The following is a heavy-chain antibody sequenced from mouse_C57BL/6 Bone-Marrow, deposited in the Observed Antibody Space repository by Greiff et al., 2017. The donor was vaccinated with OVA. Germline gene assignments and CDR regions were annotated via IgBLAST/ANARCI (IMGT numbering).Heavy chain of an antibody. Sequence: QVQLKQPGAELVKPGASVKVSCKASGYTFTSYWITWVKQRPGQGLEWIGDIYPGSGSTNYNEKFKSKATLTVDTSSSTAYMQLSSLTSEDSAVYYCASSSLAWFAYWGQGTLVTVSA. CDR3: ASSSLAWFAY. D-gene: IGHD6-1*01. CDR2: IYPGSGST. CDR1: GYTFTSYW. V-gene: IGHV1-55*01. J-gene: IGHJ3*01.